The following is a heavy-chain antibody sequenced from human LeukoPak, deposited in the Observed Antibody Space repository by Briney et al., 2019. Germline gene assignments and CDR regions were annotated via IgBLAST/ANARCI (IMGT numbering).Heavy chain of an antibody. CDR3: ARSYGSGSWRYNRFDP. J-gene: IGHJ5*02. Sequence: PSETLSLTCTVSGGSISSYYWNWIRQPPGKGLERIGYIYYSGSINYNPSLKSRVTISVDTSRNQFSLKVTSVTAADTAVYYCARSYGSGSWRYNRFDPWAREPWSPSP. CDR1: GGSISSYY. CDR2: IYYSGSI. D-gene: IGHD3-10*01. V-gene: IGHV4-59*01.